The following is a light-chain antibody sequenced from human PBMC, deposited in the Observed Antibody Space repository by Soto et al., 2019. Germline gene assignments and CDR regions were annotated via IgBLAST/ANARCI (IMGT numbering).Light chain of an antibody. J-gene: IGKJ1*01. V-gene: IGKV3-20*01. CDR1: QSVSSSY. CDR3: QQYGSSLRT. CDR2: GAS. Sequence: EIVLTQSPGTLSLSPGERAALSFSASQSVSSSYLAWYQQKPGQAPRLLIYGASSRATGIPDRFSGSGSGTDFTLTISRLEPEDFAVYYCQQYGSSLRTFGQGTKVDIK.